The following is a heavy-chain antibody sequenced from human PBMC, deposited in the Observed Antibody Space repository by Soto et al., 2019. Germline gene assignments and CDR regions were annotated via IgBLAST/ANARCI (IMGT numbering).Heavy chain of an antibody. Sequence: ASVKVSCKASGYTFTSYDINWVRQATGQGLEWMGWMNPNSGNTGYAQKFQGRVTITADESTSTAYMELSSLRSEDTAVYYCASYEDSSGYYYFDYWGQGTLVTVSS. V-gene: IGHV1-8*01. CDR2: MNPNSGNT. J-gene: IGHJ4*02. D-gene: IGHD3-22*01. CDR1: GYTFTSYD. CDR3: ASYEDSSGYYYFDY.